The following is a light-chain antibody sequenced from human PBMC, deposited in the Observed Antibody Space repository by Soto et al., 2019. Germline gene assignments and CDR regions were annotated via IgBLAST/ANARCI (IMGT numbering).Light chain of an antibody. CDR2: GTS. Sequence: YLGWYQQKPGQAPRLLIYGTSSRATGMPDSFNISAYAIFLTLSISRLVLADFAVYYCQQHGNSPITFGQGTRLEIK. CDR1: Y. CDR3: QQHGNSPIT. J-gene: IGKJ5*01. V-gene: IGKV3-20*01.